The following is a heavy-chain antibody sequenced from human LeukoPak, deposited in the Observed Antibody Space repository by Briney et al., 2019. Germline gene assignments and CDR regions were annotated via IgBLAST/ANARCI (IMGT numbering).Heavy chain of an antibody. Sequence: PGGSLRLSCAASGFTFSSYWMSWIRQPPGKGLEWIGYIYYSGSTNYNPSLKSRVTISVDTSKNQFSLKLSSVTAADTAVYYCARGLRLPLDYWGQGTLVTVSS. CDR2: IYYSGST. D-gene: IGHD2-21*02. V-gene: IGHV4-59*01. CDR1: GFTFSSYW. CDR3: ARGLRLPLDY. J-gene: IGHJ4*02.